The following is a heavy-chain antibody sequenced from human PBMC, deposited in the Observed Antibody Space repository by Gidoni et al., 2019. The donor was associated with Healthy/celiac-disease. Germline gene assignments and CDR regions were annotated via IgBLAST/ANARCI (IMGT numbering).Heavy chain of an antibody. J-gene: IGHJ4*02. V-gene: IGHV3-21*01. CDR2: ISSSSSYI. CDR1: GFPFSSYS. CDR3: ARDEAARPRGVDY. Sequence: EVQLVESGGGLVKPGGSLRLSCAASGFPFSSYSMNWVRQAPGKGLEWVSSISSSSSYIYYADSVKGRFTISRDNAKNSLYLQMNSLRAEDTAVYYCARDEAARPRGVDYWGQGTLVTVSS. D-gene: IGHD6-6*01.